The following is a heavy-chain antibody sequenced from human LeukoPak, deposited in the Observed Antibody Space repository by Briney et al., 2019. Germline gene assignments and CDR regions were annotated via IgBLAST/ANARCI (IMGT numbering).Heavy chain of an antibody. V-gene: IGHV1-2*02. CDR2: INPNSGGT. CDR1: GYTFTCYY. Sequence: ASVKVSFKCSGYTFTCYYMHWVRQAPGQGLEWMGWINPNSGGTNYAQKFQGRVTMTRDTSISTAYMELSRLRSDDTAVYYCASTLRFLEWLGYWGQGTLVTVSS. CDR3: ASTLRFLEWLGY. D-gene: IGHD3-3*01. J-gene: IGHJ4*02.